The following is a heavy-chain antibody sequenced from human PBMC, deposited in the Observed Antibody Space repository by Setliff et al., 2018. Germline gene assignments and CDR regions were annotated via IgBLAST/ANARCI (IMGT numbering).Heavy chain of an antibody. CDR3: ARTHCTTTSYFYFHY. CDR1: GASVTSFDYY. CDR2: ISHGVST. D-gene: IGHD2-8*01. J-gene: IGHJ4*02. Sequence: TLSLTCTVSGASVTSFDYYWSWIRQPPGKGLEYIGHISHGVSTSYSPSLKSRLSISADTSKNQFSLKLTSVTAADTAVYYCARTHCTTTSYFYFHYWGQGTVVTVSS. V-gene: IGHV4-30-4*01.